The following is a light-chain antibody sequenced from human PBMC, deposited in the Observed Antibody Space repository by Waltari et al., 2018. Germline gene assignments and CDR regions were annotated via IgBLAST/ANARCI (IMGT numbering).Light chain of an antibody. CDR2: DVS. Sequence: QSALTQPTSVSGSPGQSITISCTGTSRDVGFYNYVSWYQQYPGKVPQLLIYDVSDRPSGVSSRFSGSKSGNTGSLTISGLQAYDEADYYCNSYTGSSSWVFGGGTKLTVL. CDR3: NSYTGSSSWV. J-gene: IGLJ3*02. CDR1: SRDVGFYNY. V-gene: IGLV2-14*01.